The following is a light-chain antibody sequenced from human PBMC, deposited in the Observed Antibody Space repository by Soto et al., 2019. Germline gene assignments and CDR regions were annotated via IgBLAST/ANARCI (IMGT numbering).Light chain of an antibody. CDR3: CSYAGSFVV. CDR1: SSDVGSYNL. Sequence: QSALTQPASVSGSPGPSITISCTGTSSDVGSYNLVCWYQQHPGKAPKLMIYEGSKRPSGVSNRFSGSKSGNTASLTISGLQAEDEADYYCCSYAGSFVVFGGGTQLTVL. CDR2: EGS. J-gene: IGLJ2*01. V-gene: IGLV2-23*01.